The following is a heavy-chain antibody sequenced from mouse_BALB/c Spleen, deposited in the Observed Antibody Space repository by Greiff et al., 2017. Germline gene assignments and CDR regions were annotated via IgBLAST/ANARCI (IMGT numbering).Heavy chain of an antibody. CDR2: ISSGSSTI. V-gene: IGHV5-17*02. D-gene: IGHD2-4*01. J-gene: IGHJ2*01. CDR3: ARAIYYDYDGSYYFDY. CDR1: GFTFSSFG. Sequence: EVQLQESGGGLVQPGGSRKLSCAASGFTFSSFGMHWVRQAPEKGLEWVAYISSGSSTIYYADTVKGRFTISRDNPKNTLFLQMTSLRSEDTAMYYCARAIYYDYDGSYYFDYWGQGTTLTVSS.